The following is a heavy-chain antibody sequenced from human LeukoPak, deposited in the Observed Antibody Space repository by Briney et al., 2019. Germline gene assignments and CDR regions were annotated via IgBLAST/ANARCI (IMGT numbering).Heavy chain of an antibody. J-gene: IGHJ4*02. CDR2: ISGSGGST. Sequence: GGSLRLSCAASGFTFSSYAMSWVRQAPGKGLEWVSAISGSGGSTYYADSVKGRFTVATDNSKYTVYLQMNSLRAEDTAVYYCAKESGRASGYSSGFTDYWGQGTLVTVSS. CDR3: AKESGRASGYSSGFTDY. CDR1: GFTFSSYA. V-gene: IGHV3-23*01. D-gene: IGHD6-19*01.